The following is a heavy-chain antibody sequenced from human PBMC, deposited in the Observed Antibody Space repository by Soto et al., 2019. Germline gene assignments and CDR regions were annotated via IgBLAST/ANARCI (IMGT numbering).Heavy chain of an antibody. Sequence: GGSLRLSCAASGFTFSNAWMSWVRQAPGKGLEWVGRIKSKTDGGTTDYAAPVKGRFTISRDDSKNTLYLQMNSLKTEDTAVYYRTTGRGSNYYYGMDVWGQGTTVTVSS. CDR1: GFTFSNAW. CDR3: TTGRGSNYYYGMDV. CDR2: IKSKTDGGTT. J-gene: IGHJ6*02. V-gene: IGHV3-15*01.